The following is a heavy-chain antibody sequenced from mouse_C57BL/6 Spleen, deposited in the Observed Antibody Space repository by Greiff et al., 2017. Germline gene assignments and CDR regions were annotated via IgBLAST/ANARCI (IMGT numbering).Heavy chain of an antibody. D-gene: IGHD2-1*01. V-gene: IGHV1-76*01. CDR1: GYTFTDYY. Sequence: VKLMESGAELVRPGASVKLSCKASGYTFTDYYINWVKQRPGQGLEWIARIYPGSGNTYYNEKFKGKATLTAEKSSSTAYMQLSSLTSEDSAVYFCARGNSGAMDYWGQGTSVTVSS. J-gene: IGHJ4*01. CDR2: IYPGSGNT. CDR3: ARGNSGAMDY.